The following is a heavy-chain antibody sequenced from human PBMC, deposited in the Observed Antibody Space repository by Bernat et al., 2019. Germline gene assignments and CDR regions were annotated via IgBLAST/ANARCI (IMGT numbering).Heavy chain of an antibody. CDR2: ISYDGSNK. CDR1: GFTFSSYA. Sequence: QVQLVESGGGVVQPGRSLRLSCAASGFTFSSYAMHWVRQAPGKGLEWVAVISYDGSNKCYAESVKGRLTIARGNSKNTLYLQIKSLRAEDTAVYYCARGEVIVVVSAELDYWGQGTLVTVCS. CDR3: ARGEVIVVVSAELDY. V-gene: IGHV3-30-3*01. J-gene: IGHJ4*02. D-gene: IGHD2-2*01.